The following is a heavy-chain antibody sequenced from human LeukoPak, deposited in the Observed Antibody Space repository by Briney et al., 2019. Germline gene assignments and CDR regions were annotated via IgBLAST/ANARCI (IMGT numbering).Heavy chain of an antibody. D-gene: IGHD6-6*01. V-gene: IGHV3-7*03. CDR1: GFTFSSYW. CDR3: AKDYEYSSSPGGYFDY. CDR2: IKQDGSEK. J-gene: IGHJ4*02. Sequence: PGGSLRLSCAASGFTFSSYWMSWVRQAPGKGLEWVANIKQDGSEKYYVDSVKGRFTISRDNAKNSLYLQMNSLRAEDTAVYYCAKDYEYSSSPGGYFDYWGQGTLVTVSS.